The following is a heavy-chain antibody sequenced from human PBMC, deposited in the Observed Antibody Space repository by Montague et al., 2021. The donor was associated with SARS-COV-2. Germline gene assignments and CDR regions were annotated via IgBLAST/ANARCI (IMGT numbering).Heavy chain of an antibody. D-gene: IGHD5-24*01. CDR1: GFTFSSYE. V-gene: IGHV3-48*03. CDR3: ATMATDLYYNGMDV. J-gene: IGHJ6*02. Sequence: SLRLSCAASGFTFSSYEMTWVRQAPGKGLEWVSYISSSGSTISYADSVKGRFTISRDNAKDSLYLQMNSLRAEDTAVYYCATMATDLYYNGMDVWGQGTTVTVSS. CDR2: ISSSGSTI.